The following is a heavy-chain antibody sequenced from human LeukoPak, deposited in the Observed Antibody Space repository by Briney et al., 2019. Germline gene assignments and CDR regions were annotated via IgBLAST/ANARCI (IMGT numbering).Heavy chain of an antibody. CDR2: IIPIFGTA. D-gene: IGHD4-17*01. CDR1: GGTFSSYA. J-gene: IGHJ5*02. V-gene: IGHV1-69*06. Sequence: SMKVSCKASGGTFSSYAISWVRQAPGQGLEWMGGIIPIFGTANYAQKFQGRVTIIADKSTSTAYMELSRLRSEDTAVYYCASNPNYGDYWFDPWGQGTLVTVSS. CDR3: ASNPNYGDYWFDP.